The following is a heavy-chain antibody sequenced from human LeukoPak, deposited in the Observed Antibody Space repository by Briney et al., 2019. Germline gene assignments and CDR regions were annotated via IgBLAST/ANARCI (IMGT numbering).Heavy chain of an antibody. CDR3: AKDKEQPPRMDV. Sequence: GGSLRLSCTASGFTFNTYSMNWVRQASGKGLEWVSAISGSGGSTYYADSVKGRFTISRDNSKNTLYLQMNSLRAEDTAVYYCAKDKEQPPRMDVWGQGTTVTVSS. V-gene: IGHV3-23*01. D-gene: IGHD6-13*01. CDR1: GFTFNTYS. CDR2: ISGSGGST. J-gene: IGHJ6*02.